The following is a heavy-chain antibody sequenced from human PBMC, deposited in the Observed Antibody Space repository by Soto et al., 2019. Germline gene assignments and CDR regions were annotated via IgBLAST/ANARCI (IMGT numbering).Heavy chain of an antibody. CDR1: GGSISSSSYY. D-gene: IGHD3-3*01. J-gene: IGHJ5*02. V-gene: IGHV4-39*01. Sequence: SETLSLTCTVSGGSISSSSYYWGWIRQPPGKGLEWIGSIYYSGSTYYNPSLKSRVTISVDTSKNQFSLKLSSVTAADTAVYYCARQENPLTIFGVVNGLDPWGQGTLVTVSS. CDR2: IYYSGST. CDR3: ARQENPLTIFGVVNGLDP.